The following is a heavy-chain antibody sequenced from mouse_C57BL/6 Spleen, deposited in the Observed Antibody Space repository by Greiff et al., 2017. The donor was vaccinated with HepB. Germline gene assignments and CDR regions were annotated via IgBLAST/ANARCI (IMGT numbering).Heavy chain of an antibody. V-gene: IGHV1-59*01. Sequence: QVQLQQPGAELVRPGTSVKLSCKASGYTFTSYWMHWVKQRPGQGLEWIGVIDPSDSYTNYNQKFKGKATLTVDTSSSTAYMQLSSLTSEDSAVYYCARSRDYDGFDYWGQGTTLTVSS. J-gene: IGHJ2*01. CDR1: GYTFTSYW. CDR2: IDPSDSYT. CDR3: ARSRDYDGFDY. D-gene: IGHD2-4*01.